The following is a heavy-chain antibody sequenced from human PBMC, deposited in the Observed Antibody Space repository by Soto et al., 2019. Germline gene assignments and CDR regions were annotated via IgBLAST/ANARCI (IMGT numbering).Heavy chain of an antibody. CDR1: GGSFSGYY. Sequence: SETLSLTCAVYGGSFSGYYWSWIRQPPGKGLEWIGEINHSGSTNYNPSLKSRVTISVDTSKNQFSLKLSSVTAADTAVYYCARGLHDFCSRYRMDVWGQGTTVTVSS. J-gene: IGHJ6*02. D-gene: IGHD3-3*01. CDR3: ARGLHDFCSRYRMDV. CDR2: INHSGST. V-gene: IGHV4-34*01.